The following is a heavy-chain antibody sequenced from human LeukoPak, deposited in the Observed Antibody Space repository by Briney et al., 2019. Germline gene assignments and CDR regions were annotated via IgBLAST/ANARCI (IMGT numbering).Heavy chain of an antibody. D-gene: IGHD3-16*01. CDR1: GYTFTSYG. Sequence: ASVKVSCKASGYTFTSYGISWVRQAPGQGLEWMGWISAYNGNTDYAQSLQGRVTMTIDTSTSTVYMELRSLRSDDTAVYYCARDVGRSYDLGYWGQGNLVTVSS. J-gene: IGHJ4*02. V-gene: IGHV1-18*01. CDR2: ISAYNGNT. CDR3: ARDVGRSYDLGY.